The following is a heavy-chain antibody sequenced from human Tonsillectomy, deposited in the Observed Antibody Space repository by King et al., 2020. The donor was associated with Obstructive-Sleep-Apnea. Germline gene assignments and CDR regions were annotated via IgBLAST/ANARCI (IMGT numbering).Heavy chain of an antibody. D-gene: IGHD3-3*01. Sequence: QLQESGPGLVKPSETLSLTCGVSGGSITWSTYYWGWIRQPPGKGLEWSGSTYYNPSLKSLVNISVDTSKNQFSLKLRSVTAADTAVYYCASFGSSYYVAYWGQGSLVTVSS. J-gene: IGHJ4*02. CDR1: GGSITWSTYY. V-gene: IGHV4-39*07. CDR3: ASFGSSYYVAY. CDR2: T.